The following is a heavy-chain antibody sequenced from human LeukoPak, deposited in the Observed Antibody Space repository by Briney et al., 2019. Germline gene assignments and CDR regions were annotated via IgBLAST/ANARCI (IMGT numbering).Heavy chain of an antibody. D-gene: IGHD6-13*01. J-gene: IGHJ4*02. Sequence: GESLKISCKGSGYNFTNYWIGWVRQMPGKGLEWMGIIYPGDSDTRYSPSFQGQVTISADKSISTAYLQWSSLKASDTAMYYCARRKIAAAGMCYFDYWGQGTLVTVSS. CDR2: IYPGDSDT. CDR3: ARRKIAAAGMCYFDY. V-gene: IGHV5-51*01. CDR1: GYNFTNYW.